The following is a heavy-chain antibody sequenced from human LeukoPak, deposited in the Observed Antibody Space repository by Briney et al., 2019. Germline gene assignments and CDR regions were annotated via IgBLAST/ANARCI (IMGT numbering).Heavy chain of an antibody. J-gene: IGHJ4*02. CDR2: ISDYNGDT. V-gene: IGHV1-18*01. CDR1: GYTFSSYG. D-gene: IGHD3-16*01. CDR3: ARDQGLRYLALASIFDS. Sequence: ASVKVSCKASGYTFSSYGISWVRQAPGQGLEWMGWISDYNGDTHHAQKFQGRVTMSTDTSTNIAYLELTSLRSDDTAVYYCARDQGLRYLALASIFDSWGQGTVVTVSS.